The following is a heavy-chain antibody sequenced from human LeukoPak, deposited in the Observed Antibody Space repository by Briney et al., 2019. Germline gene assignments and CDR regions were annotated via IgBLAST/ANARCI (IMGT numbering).Heavy chain of an antibody. CDR2: VFYTGST. J-gene: IGHJ3*02. V-gene: IGHV4-59*01. Sequence: SETLSLTCTVSGASMSSYYWNWIRQPPGKGLEWIGFVFYTGSTNYNPSLKGRVTISIDMSKNQFSLNLSSVTAADTAVYYCAGDDKDAFDIWGQGTMVTVSS. CDR1: GASMSSYY. CDR3: AGDDKDAFDI. D-gene: IGHD3-22*01.